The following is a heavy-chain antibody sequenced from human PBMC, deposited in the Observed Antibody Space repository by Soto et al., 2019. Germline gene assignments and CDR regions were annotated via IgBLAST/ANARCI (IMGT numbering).Heavy chain of an antibody. Sequence: PGGSLRLSCAVSGFTFRSYSMNWVRQAPGKGLEWVSYISSSSSTIYYADSVKGRFTISRDNAKNSLHLQMNSLGDEDTAVYYCARVGVTAIYYYGMDVWGQGTTVTVSS. V-gene: IGHV3-48*02. CDR3: ARVGVTAIYYYGMDV. CDR1: GFTFRSYS. CDR2: ISSSSSTI. D-gene: IGHD2-21*02. J-gene: IGHJ6*02.